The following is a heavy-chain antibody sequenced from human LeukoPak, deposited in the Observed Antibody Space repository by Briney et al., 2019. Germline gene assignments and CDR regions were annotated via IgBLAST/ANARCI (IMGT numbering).Heavy chain of an antibody. D-gene: IGHD6-19*01. Sequence: PGGSLRLSCAASGFTFSSHGMHWVRQAPGKGLEWVAFIRYDGSDKYYADSVKGRFTISRDNSKNTLYLQMNSLRAEDTAVYYCAKGRKYSSGWYLDYWGQGTLDTVSS. CDR3: AKGRKYSSGWYLDY. CDR2: IRYDGSDK. CDR1: GFTFSSHG. J-gene: IGHJ4*02. V-gene: IGHV3-30*02.